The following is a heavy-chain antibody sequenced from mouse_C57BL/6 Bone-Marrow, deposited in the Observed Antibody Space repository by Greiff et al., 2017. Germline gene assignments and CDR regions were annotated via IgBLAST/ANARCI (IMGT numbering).Heavy chain of an antibody. CDR2: ISNGGGST. Sequence: EVKVEESGGGLVQPGGSLKLSCAASGFTFSDYYMYWVRQTPEKRLEWVAYISNGGGSTYYPDTVKGRFTISRDNAKNTLYLQMSRLKSEDTAMFYCGIRGAYWGQGTLVTVSA. CDR3: GIRGAY. CDR1: GFTFSDYY. V-gene: IGHV5-12*01. J-gene: IGHJ3*01.